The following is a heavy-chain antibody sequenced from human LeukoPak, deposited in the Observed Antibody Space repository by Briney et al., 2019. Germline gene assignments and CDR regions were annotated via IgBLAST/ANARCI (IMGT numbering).Heavy chain of an antibody. CDR2: TYYRSKWYN. J-gene: IGHJ2*01. CDR1: GDSTSNNSFA. V-gene: IGHV6-1*01. Sequence: SQTLSLTCAISGDSTSNNSFAWNWIRQSPSRGLEWLGRTYYRSKWYNDYAVSVKSRININADTSKNQFSLQLNSVTPEDTAMYYCARKSVADWYFDLWGRGTLVTVSS. CDR3: ARKSVADWYFDL. D-gene: IGHD6-19*01.